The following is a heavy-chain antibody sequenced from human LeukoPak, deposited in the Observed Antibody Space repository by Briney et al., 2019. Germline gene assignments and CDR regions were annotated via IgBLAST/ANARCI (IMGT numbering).Heavy chain of an antibody. CDR1: GGSISSYY. J-gene: IGHJ3*02. CDR2: IYYSGST. Sequence: SETLSLTCTVSGGSISSYYWRWIRQPPGKGLEWIGYIYYSGSTNYNPSLKSRVTISVDTSKNQFSLKLSSVTAADTAVYYCASVSGSHHDAFAIWGQGTMVTVSS. CDR3: ASVSGSHHDAFAI. V-gene: IGHV4-59*01. D-gene: IGHD1-26*01.